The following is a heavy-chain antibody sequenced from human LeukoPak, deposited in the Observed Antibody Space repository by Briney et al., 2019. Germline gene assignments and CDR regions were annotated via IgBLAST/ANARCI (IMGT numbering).Heavy chain of an antibody. J-gene: IGHJ4*02. D-gene: IGHD6-19*01. CDR1: GGSFSGYY. V-gene: IGHV4-59*08. CDR3: ARQGAGNDY. Sequence: TSETLSLTCAVYGGSFSGYYWSWIRQPPGKGLEWIGYIYYSGSTNYNPSLKSRVTISVDTSKNQFSLKLSSVTAADTAVYYCARQGAGNDYWGQGTLVTVSS. CDR2: IYYSGST.